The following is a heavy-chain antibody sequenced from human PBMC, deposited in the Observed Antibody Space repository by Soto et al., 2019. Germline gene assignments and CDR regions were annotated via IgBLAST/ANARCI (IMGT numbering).Heavy chain of an antibody. J-gene: IGHJ3*02. CDR3: TTLRSYGDFDACDI. Sequence: SVSNAWMNWVRPAPGKGLEWVGRIKSKTDGGTTDYAAPVKGRFTISRDDSKNTLYLQMNSLKTEDTAVYYCTTLRSYGDFDACDIWGQGTMFTVSS. V-gene: IGHV3-15*07. CDR1: SVSNAW. D-gene: IGHD4-17*01. CDR2: IKSKTDGGTT.